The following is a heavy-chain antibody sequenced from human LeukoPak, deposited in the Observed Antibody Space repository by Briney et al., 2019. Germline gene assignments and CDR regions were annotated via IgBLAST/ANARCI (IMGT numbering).Heavy chain of an antibody. J-gene: IGHJ4*02. V-gene: IGHV4-61*09. CDR3: ARVSGSYRWYFDY. D-gene: IGHD1-26*01. Sequence: SQTLSLTCTVSGGSISSGSYYWSWIRQPAGKGLEWIGHIYTSGSTNYNPSLKSRVTISVDTSKNQFSLKLSSVTAADTAVYYCARVSGSYRWYFDYWGQGTLVTVSS. CDR1: GGSISSGSYY. CDR2: IYTSGST.